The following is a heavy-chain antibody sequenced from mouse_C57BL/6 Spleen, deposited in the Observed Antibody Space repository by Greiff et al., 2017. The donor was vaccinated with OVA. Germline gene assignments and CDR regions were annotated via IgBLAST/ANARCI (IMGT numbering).Heavy chain of an antibody. J-gene: IGHJ1*03. CDR2: INPSSGYT. D-gene: IGHD1-1*01. Sequence: QVQLQQSGAELARPGASVKMSCKASGYTFTSYTMHWVKQRPGQGLEWIGYINPSSGYTKYNQKFKDKATLTADKSSSAAYMQLSSLTSEDSAVYYCASLYYYGSSYGYFDVWGTGTTVTVSS. V-gene: IGHV1-4*01. CDR3: ASLYYYGSSYGYFDV. CDR1: GYTFTSYT.